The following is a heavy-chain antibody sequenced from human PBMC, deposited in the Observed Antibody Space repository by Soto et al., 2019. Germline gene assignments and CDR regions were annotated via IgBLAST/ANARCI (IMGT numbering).Heavy chain of an antibody. CDR1: GGSISSYY. J-gene: IGHJ4*02. D-gene: IGHD3-3*01. Sequence: SETLSLTCTVSGGSISSYYWSWIRQPPGKGLEWIGYIYYSGSTNYNPSLKSRVTISVDTSKNQFSLKLSSVTAADTAVYYCERGYYDFWSGYYLDYWGQGTLVTVSS. CDR2: IYYSGST. V-gene: IGHV4-59*01. CDR3: ERGYYDFWSGYYLDY.